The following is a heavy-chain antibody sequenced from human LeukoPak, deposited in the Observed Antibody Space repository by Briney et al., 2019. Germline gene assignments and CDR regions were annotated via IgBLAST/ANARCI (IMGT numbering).Heavy chain of an antibody. V-gene: IGHV1-69*01. CDR3: AREYSGYDRDAFDI. J-gene: IGHJ3*02. D-gene: IGHD5-12*01. CDR1: GGTFSSYA. Sequence: ASVKVSCKASGGTFSSYAISWVRQAPGQGLEWMGGIIPIFGTANYAQKFQGRVTITADESTSTAYMELSSLRSEDTAVYYCAREYSGYDRDAFDIWGQGTMVTVSS. CDR2: IIPIFGTA.